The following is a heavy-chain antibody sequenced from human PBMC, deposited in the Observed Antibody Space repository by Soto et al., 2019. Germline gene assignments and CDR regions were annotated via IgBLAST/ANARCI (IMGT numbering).Heavy chain of an antibody. Sequence: ASVKVSCKASGGTFSSYAISWVRQAPGQGLEWMGGINPNSGGTNYAQKFQGRVTMTRDTSISTAYMELSRLRSDDTAVYYCARESYYYDSSGYFSSSWFDPWGQRTLVTVSS. CDR1: GGTFSSYA. J-gene: IGHJ5*02. CDR3: ARESYYYDSSGYFSSSWFDP. D-gene: IGHD3-22*01. CDR2: INPNSGGT. V-gene: IGHV1-2*02.